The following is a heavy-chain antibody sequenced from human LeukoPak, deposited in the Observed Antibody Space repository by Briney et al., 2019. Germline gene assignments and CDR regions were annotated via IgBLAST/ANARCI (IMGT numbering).Heavy chain of an antibody. D-gene: IGHD3-9*01. CDR1: GYTFTNYF. V-gene: IGHV1-2*02. J-gene: IGHJ4*02. CDR2: INSNRGYT. CDR3: ARAVVGSHTGYSSGAWDY. Sequence: ASVKVSCKASGYTFTNYFIHGVRQAPGQGLEWMGWINSNRGYTNYAQKFRGRVTMTRDTSISTAYMELSSLRAEDTAMYYCARAVVGSHTGYSSGAWDYWGQGTLVTVST.